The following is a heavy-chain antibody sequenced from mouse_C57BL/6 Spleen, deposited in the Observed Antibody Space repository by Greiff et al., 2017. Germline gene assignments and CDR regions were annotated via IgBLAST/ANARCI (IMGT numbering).Heavy chain of an antibody. CDR3: TTPYYGSSPFAY. Sequence: EVKLQESGAELVRPGASVKLSCTASGFNIKDDYMHWVKQRPEQGLEWIGWIDPENGDTEYASKFQGKATITADTSSNTAYLQLSSLTSEDTAVYYCTTPYYGSSPFAYWGQGTLVTVSA. CDR1: GFNIKDDY. V-gene: IGHV14-4*01. D-gene: IGHD1-1*01. J-gene: IGHJ3*01. CDR2: IDPENGDT.